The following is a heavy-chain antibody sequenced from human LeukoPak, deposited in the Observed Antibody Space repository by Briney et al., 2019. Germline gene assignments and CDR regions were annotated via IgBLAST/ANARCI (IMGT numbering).Heavy chain of an antibody. Sequence: GGSLRLSCAASGFTFSSYAMSWVRQAPGKGLEWVSAISGSGGSSYYADSVKGRFTISRDNSKNTLYLQMNSLRAEDAAVYYCAKHYDSSGYYYDYWGQGTLVTVSS. D-gene: IGHD3-22*01. CDR1: GFTFSSYA. J-gene: IGHJ4*02. CDR3: AKHYDSSGYYYDY. V-gene: IGHV3-23*01. CDR2: ISGSGGSS.